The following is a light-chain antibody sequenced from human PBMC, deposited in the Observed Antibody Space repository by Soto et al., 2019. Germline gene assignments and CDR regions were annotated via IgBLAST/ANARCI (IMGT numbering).Light chain of an antibody. CDR2: TAS. CDR1: QGISSY. J-gene: IGKJ1*01. CDR3: QQLNNYPRT. V-gene: IGKV1-9*01. Sequence: DIQLTQSPSFLSASVGDRATITCRASQGISSYLAWYQQKPGKAPKLLISTASTLQSGVPSRFSGSGSGTEFTLTISSLQPEDFATYYCQQLNNYPRTFGQGTKVEIK.